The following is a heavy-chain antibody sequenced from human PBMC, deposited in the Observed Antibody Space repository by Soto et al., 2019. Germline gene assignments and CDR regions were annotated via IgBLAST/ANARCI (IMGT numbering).Heavy chain of an antibody. CDR3: AITGEVYDVWSGPANGYYYMDV. CDR2: INHSGGT. CDR1: GGSFSGYY. J-gene: IGHJ6*03. D-gene: IGHD3-3*01. Sequence: ASETLSLTCAVYGGSFSGYYWSWIRQPPGKGLEWIGEINHSGGTNYNPSLKSRVTISVDTSKNQFSLKLSSVTAADTAVYYCAITGEVYDVWSGPANGYYYMDVWGKGTTVTVSS. V-gene: IGHV4-34*01.